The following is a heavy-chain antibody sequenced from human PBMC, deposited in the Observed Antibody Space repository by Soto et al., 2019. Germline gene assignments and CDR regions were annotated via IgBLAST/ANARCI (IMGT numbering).Heavy chain of an antibody. CDR1: GVSISGTSYY. CDR2: IYYSGET. Sequence: LQLQESGPGLVKPSETLSLTCTVSGVSISGTSYYWGWIRQTPAKGLEWIGTIYYSGETFYNPSLKSRVTISIDTSKNHFSLNLTSVTAADTAIYYCARHGSFWGQGALVTVSS. J-gene: IGHJ1*01. D-gene: IGHD3-16*02. V-gene: IGHV4-39*01. CDR3: ARHGSF.